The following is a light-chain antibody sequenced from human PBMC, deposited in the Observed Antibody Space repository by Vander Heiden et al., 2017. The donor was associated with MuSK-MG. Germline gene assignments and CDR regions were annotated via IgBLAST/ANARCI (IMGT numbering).Light chain of an antibody. CDR2: AVS. J-gene: IGKJ2*01. V-gene: IGKV1-39*01. CDR1: QSIRSY. CDR3: QQSDTYPFT. Sequence: DIQMTQSPSSLSASVGDRVTITCRASQSIRSYLNWYQQKPGRAPNLLIYAVSNLHSGIPSRFSGSGSGTDFTLTISRLQPEDFATYYCQQSDTYPFTFGQGTKVEI.